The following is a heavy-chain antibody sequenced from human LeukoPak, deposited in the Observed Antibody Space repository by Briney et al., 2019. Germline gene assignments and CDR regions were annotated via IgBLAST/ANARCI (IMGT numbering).Heavy chain of an antibody. D-gene: IGHD6-13*01. Sequence: PSQTLSLTCAVSGGSISSGGYSWSWIRQPPGKGLEWIGYIYHSGSTYYNPSLKSRVTISVDRSKNQFSLKLSSVTAADTAVYYCAREQLVPLDYFDYWGQGTLVTVSS. CDR1: GGSISSGGYS. CDR3: AREQLVPLDYFDY. CDR2: IYHSGST. J-gene: IGHJ4*02. V-gene: IGHV4-30-2*01.